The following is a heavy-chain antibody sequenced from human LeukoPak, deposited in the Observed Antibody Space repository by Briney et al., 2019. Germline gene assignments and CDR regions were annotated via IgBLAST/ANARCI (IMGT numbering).Heavy chain of an antibody. Sequence: GRSLRLSCAASEFTFSTYGMHWVRQAPGKGLEWVAVISYDGSYKFYADSVRGRFTISRDNSKSTLYLQMNSLRAEDTAVYYCAKDRYSGLNTIDYWGQGTLVTVSS. CDR3: AKDRYSGLNTIDY. V-gene: IGHV3-30*18. CDR2: ISYDGSYK. CDR1: EFTFSTYG. J-gene: IGHJ4*02. D-gene: IGHD6-13*01.